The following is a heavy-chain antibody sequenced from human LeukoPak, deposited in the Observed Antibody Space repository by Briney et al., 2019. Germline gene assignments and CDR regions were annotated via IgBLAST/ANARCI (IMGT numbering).Heavy chain of an antibody. V-gene: IGHV3-74*01. Sequence: PGGSLRLSCSASGFAFTNSWMHWVRQAPGKGLVWVSRINSDGDITNYANSVKGRFTISRDNAKNTLYLQMDSLRAEDTAVYYCAREDSAAGGYYFDYWGQGTLVTVSS. J-gene: IGHJ4*02. D-gene: IGHD6-13*01. CDR3: AREDSAAGGYYFDY. CDR1: GFAFTNSW. CDR2: INSDGDIT.